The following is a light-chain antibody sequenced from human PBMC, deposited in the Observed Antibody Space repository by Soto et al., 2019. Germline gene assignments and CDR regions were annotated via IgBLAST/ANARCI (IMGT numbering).Light chain of an antibody. CDR2: EGS. V-gene: IGLV2-23*01. CDR3: CSYAGSGSYV. J-gene: IGLJ1*01. CDR1: SIGLGSYNL. Sequence: QSALTQPASVSGSPGQSITISCTGTSIGLGSYNLVSWYQHHPGKAPKLMIYEGSKRPSGVSNRFSGSKSGNTASLTISGLQAEDEADYSCCSYAGSGSYVFGTGTKATVL.